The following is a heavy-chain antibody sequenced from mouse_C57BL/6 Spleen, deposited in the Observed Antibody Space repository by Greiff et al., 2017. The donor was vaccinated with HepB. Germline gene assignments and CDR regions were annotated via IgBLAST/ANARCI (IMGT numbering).Heavy chain of an antibody. CDR3: TRTPFAY. V-gene: IGHV1-15*01. CDR2: IDPETGGT. Sequence: QVQLQQSGAELVRPGASVTLSCKASGYTFTDYEMHWVKQTPVHGLEWSGAIDPETGGTAYNQKFKGKAILTADKSSSTAYMELRSLTSEDSAVYYCTRTPFAYWGQGTLVTVSA. J-gene: IGHJ3*01. CDR1: GYTFTDYE.